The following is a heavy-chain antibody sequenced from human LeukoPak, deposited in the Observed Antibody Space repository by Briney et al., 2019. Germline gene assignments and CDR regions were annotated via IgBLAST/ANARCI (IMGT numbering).Heavy chain of an antibody. CDR3: ARDRPGGNTGGWFAP. D-gene: IGHD4-23*01. CDR2: IYYSGSI. Sequence: SETLSLTCTVSGGSISSSSYYWGWIRQPPGKGLEWIGIIYYSGSIYYNPSLKSRVTLSVDTSKNQFSLKLSSVTAADTAVYYCARDRPGGNTGGWFAPWGQGTLVTVSS. CDR1: GGSISSSSYY. V-gene: IGHV4-39*07. J-gene: IGHJ5*02.